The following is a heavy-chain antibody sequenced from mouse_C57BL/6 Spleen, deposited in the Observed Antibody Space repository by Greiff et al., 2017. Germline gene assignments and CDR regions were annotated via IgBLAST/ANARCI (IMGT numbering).Heavy chain of an antibody. CDR2: INPNNGGT. V-gene: IGHV1-18*01. D-gene: IGHD4-1*01. J-gene: IGHJ3*01. Sequence: VQLQQSGPELVKPGASVKIPCKASGYTFTDYNMDWVKQSHGKSLEWIGDINPNNGGTIYNQKFKGKATLTVDKSSSTAYMELRSLTSEDTAVYYCARRGGTGWFAYWGQGTLVTVSA. CDR3: ARRGGTGWFAY. CDR1: GYTFTDYN.